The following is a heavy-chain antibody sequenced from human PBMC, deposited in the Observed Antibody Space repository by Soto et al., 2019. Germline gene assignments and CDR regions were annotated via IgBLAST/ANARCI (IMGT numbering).Heavy chain of an antibody. CDR3: ARVRDSFGLDV. D-gene: IGHD2-15*01. J-gene: IGHJ6*02. Sequence: SETLSLTCRLSGGSITGAYYWNWIRQHPGKGLEWTGSIHYRGSTYYNPSLKTRITISLDRSNNQFSLNLSSVTAADTAVYYCARVRDSFGLDVWGQGTTVTVSS. CDR1: GGSITGAYY. CDR2: IHYRGST. V-gene: IGHV4-31*03.